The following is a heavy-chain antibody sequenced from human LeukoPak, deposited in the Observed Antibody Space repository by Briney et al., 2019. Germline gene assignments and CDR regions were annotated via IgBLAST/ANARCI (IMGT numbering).Heavy chain of an antibody. J-gene: IGHJ5*02. CDR2: IIPMFGTA. Sequence: ASVKVSCKASGGSFDTYTINWVRQAPGQGLEWMGEIIPMFGTANYAQKFQGRVTITADESTSTAHMELRSLRSDDTAVYYCARDSDGYNWFDPWGQGTLVTVSS. D-gene: IGHD5-24*01. CDR1: GGSFDTYT. CDR3: ARDSDGYNWFDP. V-gene: IGHV1-69*13.